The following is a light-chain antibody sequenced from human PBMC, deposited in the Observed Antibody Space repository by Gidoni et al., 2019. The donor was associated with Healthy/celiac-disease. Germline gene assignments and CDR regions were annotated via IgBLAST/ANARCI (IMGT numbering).Light chain of an antibody. CDR2: KAS. CDR3: QQYNSYRT. V-gene: IGKV1-5*03. CDR1: QSISSG. Sequence: DIQMTQSPSTLSASVGDRVTITCRASQSISSGLVWYQQKPGKAPKLLIYKASSLESGVPSRFSGSGSGTEFTLTISSLQPDDFATYYCQQYNSYRTFGQGTKVEIK. J-gene: IGKJ1*01.